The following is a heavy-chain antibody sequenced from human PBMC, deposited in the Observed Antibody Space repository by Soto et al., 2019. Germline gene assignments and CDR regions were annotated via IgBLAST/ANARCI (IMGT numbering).Heavy chain of an antibody. D-gene: IGHD4-17*01. Sequence: SETLSLTCTVSGGYISSYYCSWIRQPPGKGLEWIGNIYYGGSTNYNPSLKSRVTISVDTSKNQFSLRLSSVTAADTAVYYCARHTAYYGDYLLFQHWGQGTLVTVSS. J-gene: IGHJ1*01. CDR3: ARHTAYYGDYLLFQH. CDR2: IYYGGST. V-gene: IGHV4-59*08. CDR1: GGYISSYY.